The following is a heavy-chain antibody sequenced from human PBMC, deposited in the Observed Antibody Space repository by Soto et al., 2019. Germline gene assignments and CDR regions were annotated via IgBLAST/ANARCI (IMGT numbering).Heavy chain of an antibody. CDR2: IYYSGST. CDR3: ARACPPSSSPWINWFDP. J-gene: IGHJ5*02. V-gene: IGHV4-31*03. CDR1: GGSISGYY. Sequence: PSETLSLTCTVSGGSISGYYWSWIRQHPGKGLEWIGYIYYSGSTYYNPSLKSRVTISVDTSKNQFSLKLSSVTAADTAVYYCARACPPSSSPWINWFDPWGQGTLVTVSS. D-gene: IGHD6-6*01.